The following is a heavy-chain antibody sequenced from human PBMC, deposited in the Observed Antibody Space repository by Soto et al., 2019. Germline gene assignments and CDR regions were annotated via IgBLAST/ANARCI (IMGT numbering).Heavy chain of an antibody. CDR1: GGTFSSYA. V-gene: IGHV1-69*13. CDR3: ARHWRTGDDAFDI. CDR2: IIPIFGTA. Sequence: SVKVSCKASGGTFSSYAISWVRQAPGQGLEWMGGIIPIFGTANYAQKFQGRVTITADESTSTAYMELSSLRSEDTAVYYCARHWRTGDDAFDIWGQGTMVTVSS. J-gene: IGHJ3*02. D-gene: IGHD7-27*01.